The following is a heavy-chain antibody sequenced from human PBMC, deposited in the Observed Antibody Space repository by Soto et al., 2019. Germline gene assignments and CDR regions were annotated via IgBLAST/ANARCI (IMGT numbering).Heavy chain of an antibody. Sequence: SVKVSCKASGGTFSSYAISWVRQAPGQGLEWMGGIIPIFGTANYAQKFQGRVTITADESTSTAYMELSSLRSEDTAVYYCARRLGYAISTSCYPWFDPWGQGTLVTVSX. J-gene: IGHJ5*02. V-gene: IGHV1-69*13. CDR2: IIPIFGTA. D-gene: IGHD2-2*01. CDR3: ARRLGYAISTSCYPWFDP. CDR1: GGTFSSYA.